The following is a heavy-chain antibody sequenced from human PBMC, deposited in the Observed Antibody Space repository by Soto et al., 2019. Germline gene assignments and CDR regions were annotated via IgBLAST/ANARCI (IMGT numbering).Heavy chain of an antibody. J-gene: IGHJ5*02. CDR1: GFTFSSYS. D-gene: IGHD2-2*01. CDR2: ISSSSSYI. Sequence: GSLRLSCAASGFTFSSYSMNWVRQAPGKGLEWVSSISSSSSYIYYADSVKGRFTISRDNAKNSLYLQMNSLRAEDTAVYYCASGLYCSSTSCYLDPWGQGTLVTSPQ. V-gene: IGHV3-21*01. CDR3: ASGLYCSSTSCYLDP.